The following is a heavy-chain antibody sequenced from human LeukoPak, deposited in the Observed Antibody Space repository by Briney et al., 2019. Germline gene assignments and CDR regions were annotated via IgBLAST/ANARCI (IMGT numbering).Heavy chain of an antibody. D-gene: IGHD3-10*01. CDR3: AKYAHGSGTSFDP. CDR2: IKKDGSEK. Sequence: GGSLRLSCAASGFSFSDYWMSWVRQAPGKGLEWVANIKKDGSEKHYVDSVKGRFTISRDNAKNSVYLQMSSLRAEDTAVYHCAKYAHGSGTSFDPWGQGTLVTVSP. V-gene: IGHV3-7*01. J-gene: IGHJ5*02. CDR1: GFSFSDYW.